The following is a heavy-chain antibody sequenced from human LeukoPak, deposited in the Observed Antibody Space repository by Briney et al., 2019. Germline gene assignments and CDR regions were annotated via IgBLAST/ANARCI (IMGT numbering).Heavy chain of an antibody. CDR2: IISRGDTT. V-gene: IGHV3-48*04. CDR3: ARGRGYCTGVSCDIDY. J-gene: IGHJ4*02. CDR1: GFTFNAYS. Sequence: GGSLRLSCAASGFTFNAYSMSWVRQAPGKGLEWVSNIISRGDTTHYAASVKGRFTISRDNAKNSVFLHLNSLRGDDTAVYYCARGRGYCTGVSCDIDYWGQGTLVTVSS. D-gene: IGHD2-8*02.